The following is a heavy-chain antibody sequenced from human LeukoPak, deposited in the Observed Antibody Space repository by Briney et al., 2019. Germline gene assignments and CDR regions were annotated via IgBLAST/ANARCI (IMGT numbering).Heavy chain of an antibody. V-gene: IGHV3-30*02. J-gene: IGHJ5*02. CDR3: AKDGNWASVS. CDR2: IRHDGTDQ. Sequence: GGSLRLSCAASGFTFSSYAMSWVRQAPGKGLEWLTFIRHDGTDQHYADSVRGRFTISRDNSKNTVYLQMNSLRPEDTALYYCAKDGNWASVSWGQGTLVTVSS. D-gene: IGHD7-27*01. CDR1: GFTFSSYA.